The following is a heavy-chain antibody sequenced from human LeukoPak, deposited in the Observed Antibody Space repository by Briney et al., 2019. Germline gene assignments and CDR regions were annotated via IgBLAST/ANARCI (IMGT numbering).Heavy chain of an antibody. CDR2: FSGSGGST. Sequence: GGSLRLSCAASGFTFSLYEMNWVRQAPGKGLEWVSGFSGSGGSTYYADSVKGRFTISRDNSKNTLYLQMNSLRAEDTAVYYCARAGNIRFDYWGQGTLVTVSS. D-gene: IGHD1/OR15-1a*01. V-gene: IGHV3-23*01. CDR3: ARAGNIRFDY. J-gene: IGHJ4*02. CDR1: GFTFSLYE.